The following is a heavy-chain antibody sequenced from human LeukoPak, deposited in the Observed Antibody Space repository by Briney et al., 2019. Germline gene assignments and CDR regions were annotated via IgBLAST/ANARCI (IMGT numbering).Heavy chain of an antibody. CDR1: GFTFSSYE. J-gene: IGHJ3*02. V-gene: IGHV3-48*03. CDR3: ASVPAGVIGMKDAFDI. Sequence: GGSLRLSCAASGFTFSSYEMNWVRQAPGKGLEGISYISSSGSSIYYADSVKGRFTISRDNAKNSLYLQMNSLRAEDTAVYYCASVPAGVIGMKDAFDIWGQGTMVTVSS. D-gene: IGHD3-16*02. CDR2: ISSSGSSI.